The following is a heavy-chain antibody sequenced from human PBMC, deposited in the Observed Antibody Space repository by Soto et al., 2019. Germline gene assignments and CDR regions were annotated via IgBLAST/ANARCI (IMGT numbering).Heavy chain of an antibody. CDR1: GFTFSYYY. J-gene: IGHJ4*02. V-gene: IGHV3-11*01. D-gene: IGHD5-12*01. CDR2: ISSSGSTI. Sequence: GGSLRLSCAASGFTFSYYYMSWIRQSPGKGLEWVSYISSSGSTIYYADSVKGRFTISRDNAKNSLYLQMNSLRAEDTAVYYCAGGGMGWLQFAPSDYWGQGTLVTVSS. CDR3: AGGGMGWLQFAPSDY.